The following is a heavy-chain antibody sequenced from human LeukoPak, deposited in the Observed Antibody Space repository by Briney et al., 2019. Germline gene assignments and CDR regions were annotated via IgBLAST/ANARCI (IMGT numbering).Heavy chain of an antibody. V-gene: IGHV4-39*01. CDR2: IYYSGDT. CDR3: ARHQWHYYYYMGV. CDR1: GGSISSSSYY. D-gene: IGHD6-19*01. J-gene: IGHJ6*03. Sequence: SETLSLTCTVSGGSISSSSYYWGGIRQPPGKGLEWIGSIYYSGDTYYNPSLKSRRVTISVDTSKNQFSLRLSSVTAADTAVYYCARHQWHYYYYMGVWGKGSTVTVSS.